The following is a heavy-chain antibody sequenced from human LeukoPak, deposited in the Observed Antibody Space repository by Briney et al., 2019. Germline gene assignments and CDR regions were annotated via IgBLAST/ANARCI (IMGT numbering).Heavy chain of an antibody. V-gene: IGHV1-2*06. Sequence: GASVKVSCKASGYTFTGYYMHWVRQAPGQGLEWMGRINPNSGDINYAQKFQGRVTMTRDTSISTAYMELSRLRSDDTAVYYCARDVGADYYFDYWGQGTLVTVSS. CDR1: GYTFTGYY. CDR3: ARDVGADYYFDY. CDR2: INPNSGDI. J-gene: IGHJ4*02. D-gene: IGHD1-26*01.